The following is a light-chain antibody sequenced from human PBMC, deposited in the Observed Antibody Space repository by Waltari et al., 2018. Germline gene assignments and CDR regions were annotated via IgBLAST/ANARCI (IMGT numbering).Light chain of an antibody. CDR1: QSIDRW. Sequence: DIQMTQSPSTLSASVGDRVTITCRASQSIDRWLAWHQQKPGKAPKALIYKTSSLESGVPSRFSGSGSGTEVTLTISSLQPDDFATYYCQQYYSDSITFGQGTRLEIK. J-gene: IGKJ5*01. V-gene: IGKV1-5*03. CDR3: QQYYSDSIT. CDR2: KTS.